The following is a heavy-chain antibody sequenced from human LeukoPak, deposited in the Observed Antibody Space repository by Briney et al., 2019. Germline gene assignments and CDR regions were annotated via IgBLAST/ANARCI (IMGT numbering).Heavy chain of an antibody. CDR3: AKVDCTNGVCPFDY. Sequence: GGSLTLPCAASGFTFSRLPMIWLPQAPGRGRVGGLAISGSGGSTYYADSVKGRFTISRDNSKNTLYLQMNSLRAEDTAVYYCAKVDCTNGVCPFDYWGQGTLVTVSS. J-gene: IGHJ4*02. V-gene: IGHV3-23*01. CDR2: ISGSGGST. D-gene: IGHD2-8*01. CDR1: GFTFSRLP.